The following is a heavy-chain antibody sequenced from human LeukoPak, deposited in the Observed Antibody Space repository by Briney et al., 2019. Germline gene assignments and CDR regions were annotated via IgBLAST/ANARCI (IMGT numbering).Heavy chain of an antibody. J-gene: IGHJ4*02. V-gene: IGHV4-59*01. CDR1: GGSISSYY. CDR3: ARGGQHHDY. D-gene: IGHD3-16*01. CDR2: IYYSVST. Sequence: SETLSLTCTVSGGSISSYYWSWIRQPPGKGLEWIGHIYYSVSTNYNPSLKSRVTMSVDMSKNQFSLKLTSVTAADTAVYYCARGGQHHDYWGQGALVTVSS.